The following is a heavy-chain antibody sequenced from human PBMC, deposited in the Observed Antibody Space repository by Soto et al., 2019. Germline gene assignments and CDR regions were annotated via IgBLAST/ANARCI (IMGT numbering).Heavy chain of an antibody. CDR1: GFTFSSYG. CDR2: ISYDGSNK. CDR3: AKDLDPYCSGGSCYAVVCDL. Sequence: QVQLVESGGGVVQPGRSLRLSCAASGFTFSSYGMHWVRQAPGKGLEWVAVISYDGSNKYYADSVKGRFTISRDNSKNTLYLQMNSLRAEDRAVYYCAKDLDPYCSGGSCYAVVCDLWGRGTLVTVSS. V-gene: IGHV3-30*18. J-gene: IGHJ2*01. D-gene: IGHD2-15*01.